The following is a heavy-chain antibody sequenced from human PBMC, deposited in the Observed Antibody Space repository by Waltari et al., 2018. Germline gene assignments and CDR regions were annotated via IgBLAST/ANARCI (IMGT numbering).Heavy chain of an antibody. CDR2: IKQDGSEK. CDR3: ARVQKGYDFWSGYYPNYYYYYMDV. CDR1: GFTFSSYW. Sequence: EVQLVESGGGLVQPGGSLRLSCAASGFTFSSYWMSWVRQAPGKGLEWVANIKQDGSEKYYGDSVKGRFTISRDNAKNSLYLQMNSLRAEDTAVYYCARVQKGYDFWSGYYPNYYYYYMDVWGKGTTVTVSS. V-gene: IGHV3-7*01. J-gene: IGHJ6*03. D-gene: IGHD3-3*01.